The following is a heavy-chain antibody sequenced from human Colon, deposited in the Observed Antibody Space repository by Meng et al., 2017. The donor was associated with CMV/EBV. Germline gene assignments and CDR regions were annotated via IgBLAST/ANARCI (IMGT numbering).Heavy chain of an antibody. CDR1: GFTFSSYG. V-gene: IGHV3-21*01. J-gene: IGHJ4*02. CDR3: VRDYDFWSGFYVH. D-gene: IGHD3-3*01. CDR2: IVTTGSAV. Sequence: GESLKISCAAPGFTFSSYGMNWVRQAPGRGLEWVASIVTTGSAVYYADSVKGRFTISRDNAKNSLYLQMSSLSAEDTAVYYCVRDYDFWSGFYVHWGQGALVTVSS.